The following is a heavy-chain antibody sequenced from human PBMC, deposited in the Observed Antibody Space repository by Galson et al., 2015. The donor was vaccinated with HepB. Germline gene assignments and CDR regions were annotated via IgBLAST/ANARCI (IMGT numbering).Heavy chain of an antibody. Sequence: SLRLSCAASGFSFSGSGMHWVRQASGKGLEWVGRIRSKANSYATVYAASVKGRFTISRDDSKNTAYLQMNSLKTEDTAVYYCTRLLAGDSGYGFDPGGQGTLVTVSS. D-gene: IGHD2-21*02. CDR2: IRSKANSYAT. J-gene: IGHJ5*02. CDR1: GFSFSGSG. V-gene: IGHV3-73*01. CDR3: TRLLAGDSGYGFDP.